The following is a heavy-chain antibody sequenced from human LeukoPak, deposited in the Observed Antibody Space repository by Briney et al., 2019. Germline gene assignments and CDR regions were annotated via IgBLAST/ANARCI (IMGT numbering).Heavy chain of an antibody. CDR1: GGSISSGSYY. J-gene: IGHJ4*02. CDR3: ARGQVGGITGTPGHFDY. Sequence: SETLSLTCTVSGGSISSGSYYWSWIRQPAGKGLEWIGRIYTSGSTNYNPSLKSRVTISVDTSKNQFSLKLSSVTAADTAVYYCARGQVGGITGTPGHFDYWGQGTLVTVSS. CDR2: IYTSGST. D-gene: IGHD1-20*01. V-gene: IGHV4-61*02.